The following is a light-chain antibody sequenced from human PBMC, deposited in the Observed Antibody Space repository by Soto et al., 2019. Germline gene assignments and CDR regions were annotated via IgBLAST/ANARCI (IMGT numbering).Light chain of an antibody. Sequence: QSVLTQPPSVSGAPGQRVTISCTGGSSNIGAGYDVHWYQQLPRTAPKLLIYGNSNRPSGVPDRFSGSKSGTSASLAITGLQAEDEADYYCQSYDTSLSGNVVFGGGTQLTVL. CDR3: QSYDTSLSGNVV. V-gene: IGLV1-40*01. CDR1: SSNIGAGYD. CDR2: GNS. J-gene: IGLJ2*01.